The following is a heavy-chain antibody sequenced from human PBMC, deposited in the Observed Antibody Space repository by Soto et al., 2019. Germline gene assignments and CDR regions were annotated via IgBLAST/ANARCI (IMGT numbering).Heavy chain of an antibody. D-gene: IGHD4-4*01. CDR1: GGSISSSSYY. CDR3: ARFGYSNQHPRTNPSYYYYMDV. J-gene: IGHJ6*03. V-gene: IGHV4-39*07. Sequence: SETLSLTCTVSGGSISSSSYYWGWIRQPPGKGLEWIGSIYYSGSTYYNPSLKSRVTISVDTSKNQFSLKLSSVTAADTAVYYCARFGYSNQHPRTNPSYYYYMDVWGKGTTVTVSS. CDR2: IYYSGST.